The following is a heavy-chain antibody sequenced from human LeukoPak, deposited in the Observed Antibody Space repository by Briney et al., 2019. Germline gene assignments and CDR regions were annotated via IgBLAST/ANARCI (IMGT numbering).Heavy chain of an antibody. J-gene: IGHJ3*02. V-gene: IGHV1-2*06. CDR1: GYIFTGQY. D-gene: IGHD3-10*01. CDR3: ARERGWDAFDI. Sequence: GASVKVSCKASGYIFTGQYIHWVRQAPGQGLEWMGRINPENGGTDYAKKFKGRVAMTRDTSISTAYMDLTRLRSDDSAVYHCARERGWDAFDIWGQGTLVTVSS. CDR2: INPENGGT.